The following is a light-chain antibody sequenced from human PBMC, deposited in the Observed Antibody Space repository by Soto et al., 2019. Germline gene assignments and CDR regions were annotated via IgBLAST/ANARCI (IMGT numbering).Light chain of an antibody. J-gene: IGLJ2*01. Sequence: QSVLTKPPSVSGAPGQRVTISCTGSSSNIGAGYDVHWYQQLPGTAPKLLIYGNSNRPSGVPDRFSGSKSGTSASLAITGLQAEDEADYYGQSYDSSLSGYVFGGGTKLTVL. V-gene: IGLV1-40*01. CDR2: GNS. CDR3: QSYDSSLSGYV. CDR1: SSNIGAGYD.